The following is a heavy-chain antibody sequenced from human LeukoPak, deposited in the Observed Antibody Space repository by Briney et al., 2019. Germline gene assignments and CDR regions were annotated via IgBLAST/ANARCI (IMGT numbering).Heavy chain of an antibody. D-gene: IGHD4-17*01. V-gene: IGHV3-53*01. J-gene: IGHJ4*02. CDR3: ARDSYGDANFDS. Sequence: GGSLRLSCAASGFIVNTNYMTWVRQAPGRGLEWVSFIYADGNTYYADSGKGRFTISRDIYKNAVYLQMNSLRAEDTSVYYCARDSYGDANFDSWGQGTRVTVSS. CDR2: IYADGNT. CDR1: GFIVNTNY.